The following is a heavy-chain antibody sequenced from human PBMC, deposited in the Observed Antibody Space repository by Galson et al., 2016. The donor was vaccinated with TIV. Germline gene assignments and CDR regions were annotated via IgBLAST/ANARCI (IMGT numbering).Heavy chain of an antibody. V-gene: IGHV3-53*01. CDR3: ARAGGSNWNFFDY. CDR2: LYVGGTT. Sequence: SLRLSCAASGFTFDDYDMSWVRQAPGWGLEWVSVLYVGGTTYYTDSVKGRFTISRDNSKNTLYLQMDDLRAEDTAIYYCARAGGSNWNFFDYWGQGTLVTVSS. CDR1: GFTFDDYD. J-gene: IGHJ4*02. D-gene: IGHD1-7*01.